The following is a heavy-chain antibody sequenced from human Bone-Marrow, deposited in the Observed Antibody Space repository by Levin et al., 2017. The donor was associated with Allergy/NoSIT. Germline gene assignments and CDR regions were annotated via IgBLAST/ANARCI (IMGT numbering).Heavy chain of an antibody. D-gene: IGHD2-2*01. Sequence: SCAASGFTFSSYSMNWVRQAPGKGLEWVSSISSSSSYIYYADSVKGRFTISRDNAKNSLYLQMNSLRAEDTAVYYCARAHCSSTSCSSGLYMDVWGKGTTVTVSS. CDR1: GFTFSSYS. CDR2: ISSSSSYI. CDR3: ARAHCSSTSCSSGLYMDV. J-gene: IGHJ6*03. V-gene: IGHV3-21*01.